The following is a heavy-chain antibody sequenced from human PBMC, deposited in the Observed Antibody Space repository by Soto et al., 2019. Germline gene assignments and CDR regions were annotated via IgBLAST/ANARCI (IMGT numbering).Heavy chain of an antibody. Sequence: SETLSLTCAVSGGSISSGGYSWSWIRQPPGKGLEWIGYIYYSGSAYYNPSLKSLVTISVDTSKNQFSLKLSSVTAADTAVYYCARARITIFGVVHRGDYMDVWGKGTTVTVSS. CDR1: GGSISSGGYS. V-gene: IGHV4-31*01. CDR3: ARARITIFGVVHRGDYMDV. J-gene: IGHJ6*03. CDR2: IYYSGSA. D-gene: IGHD3-3*01.